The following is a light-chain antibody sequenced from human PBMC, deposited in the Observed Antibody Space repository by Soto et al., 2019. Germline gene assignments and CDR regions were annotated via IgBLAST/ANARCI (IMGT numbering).Light chain of an antibody. J-gene: IGKJ5*01. CDR1: QSVSSY. V-gene: IGKV3-11*01. CDR3: QHYGTSLYT. CDR2: DAS. Sequence: EIVLTQSPATLSLSPGERATLSCRASQSVSSYLAWYQQKPGQAPRLLIYDASNRSTGIPARFSGSGSGTDFTLTISRLEPGDFAVYYCQHYGTSLYTFGQGTRLEIK.